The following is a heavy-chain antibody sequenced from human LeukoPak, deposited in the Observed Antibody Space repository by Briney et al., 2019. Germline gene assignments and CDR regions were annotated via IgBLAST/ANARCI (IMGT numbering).Heavy chain of an antibody. CDR2: INHSGST. CDR1: GGSFSGYY. D-gene: IGHD3-3*01. CDR3: ARGRGTWSGYRPPYYYYMDV. V-gene: IGHV4-34*01. J-gene: IGHJ6*03. Sequence: SETLSLTCAVYGGSFSGYYWSWIRQPPGKGLEWIGEINHSGSTNYNPSLKGRVTISVDTSKNQFSLKLSSVTAADTAVYYCARGRGTWSGYRPPYYYYMDVWGKGTTVTVYS.